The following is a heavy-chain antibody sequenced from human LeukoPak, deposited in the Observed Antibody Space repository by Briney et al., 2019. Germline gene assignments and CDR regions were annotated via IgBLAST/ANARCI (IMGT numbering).Heavy chain of an antibody. CDR1: GFTFTNFG. Sequence: PGGSLRLSCADSGFTFTNFGMQWVRQAPGKGLEWVAVMSYDGRKQYNADSVKGRFTISRDNSKNTLYLQMNSLRAEDTAIYYCAKDYYASGDGPFDYWGQGTLVTVSS. J-gene: IGHJ4*02. V-gene: IGHV3-30*18. D-gene: IGHD3-10*01. CDR2: MSYDGRKQ. CDR3: AKDYYASGDGPFDY.